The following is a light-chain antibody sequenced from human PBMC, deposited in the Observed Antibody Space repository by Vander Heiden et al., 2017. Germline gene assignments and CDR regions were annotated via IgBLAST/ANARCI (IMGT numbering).Light chain of an antibody. J-gene: IGLJ2*01. CDR3: QAYDSRLSGSTGVV. Sequence: HSVLTQPPPVSGAPGQSVTISSTGSSSNIGAGYDVHWYQQLPGPAHTRHIYGNSIRPSGVPDRFSGSKSGTSASLATTGLPAEDEADYYCQAYDSRLSGSTGVVFGGGTKLTVL. V-gene: IGLV1-40*01. CDR1: SSNIGAGYD. CDR2: GNS.